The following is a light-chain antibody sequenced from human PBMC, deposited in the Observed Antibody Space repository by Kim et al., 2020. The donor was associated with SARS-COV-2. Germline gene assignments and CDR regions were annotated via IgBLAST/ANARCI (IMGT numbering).Light chain of an antibody. J-gene: IGKJ2*01. CDR2: KAS. Sequence: DIQMTQSPSTLSASVGDRVTITCRASQSISSWLAWYQQKPGKAPKLLIYKASTLESGVPSRFSGSGSGTEFTLTISSLQPDDFATYYCQQYTSYPYTFGQGTKLEI. CDR3: QQYTSYPYT. V-gene: IGKV1-5*03. CDR1: QSISSW.